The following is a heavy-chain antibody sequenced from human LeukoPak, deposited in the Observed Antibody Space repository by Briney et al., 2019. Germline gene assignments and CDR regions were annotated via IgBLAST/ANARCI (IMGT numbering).Heavy chain of an antibody. Sequence: GGSLRLSYEASGFTFSAYAMTWVRQAPGKGLEWVSSIGSDNKPHYSESVKGRFAISRDNSKSMLFLQLNSLRAGDTAVYYCARGAGTGFDYWGQGTLVTVSS. CDR1: GFTFSAYA. V-gene: IGHV3-23*05. J-gene: IGHJ4*02. CDR3: ARGAGTGFDY. CDR2: IGSDNKP. D-gene: IGHD6-13*01.